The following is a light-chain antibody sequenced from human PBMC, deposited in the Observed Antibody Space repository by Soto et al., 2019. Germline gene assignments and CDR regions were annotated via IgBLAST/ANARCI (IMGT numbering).Light chain of an antibody. CDR1: SSDVGGYNY. CDR3: SSYAGSNNWVV. CDR2: EVS. J-gene: IGLJ2*01. V-gene: IGLV2-8*01. Sequence: QSALTQPPSAPGSPGQSVTISCTGTSSDVGGYNYVSWYQQHPGKAPKLMIYEVSKRPSGVPDRFSGSKSGNTASLTVSGLQAEDEADYYCSSYAGSNNWVVFGGGTKLTVL.